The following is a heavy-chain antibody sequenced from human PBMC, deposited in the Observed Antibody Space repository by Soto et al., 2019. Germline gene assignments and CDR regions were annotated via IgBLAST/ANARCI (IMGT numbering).Heavy chain of an antibody. CDR3: AKDRPPSYDFWSPNWFDP. D-gene: IGHD3-3*01. V-gene: IGHV3-23*01. J-gene: IGHJ5*02. Sequence: GGSLRLSCAASGFTFSSYAMSWVRQAPGKGLEWVSAISGSGGSTYYADSVKGRFPISRDNSKNTLYLQMNSLRAEDTAVYYCAKDRPPSYDFWSPNWFDPWGQGTLVTVSS. CDR1: GFTFSSYA. CDR2: ISGSGGST.